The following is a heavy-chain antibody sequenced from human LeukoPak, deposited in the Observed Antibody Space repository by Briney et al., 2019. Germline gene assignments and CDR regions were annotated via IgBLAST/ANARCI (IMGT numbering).Heavy chain of an antibody. J-gene: IGHJ5*02. CDR1: GFTFSSYS. CDR3: ARDWQTMPTRVNWFDP. Sequence: GGSLRLSCAASGFTFSSYSMNWVRQAPGKGLEWVSSISSSSYIYYADSVKGRFTISRDNAKNSLYLQMNSLRAEDTAVYYCARDWQTMPTRVNWFDPWGQGTLVTVSS. CDR2: ISSSSYI. V-gene: IGHV3-21*04. D-gene: IGHD1/OR15-1a*01.